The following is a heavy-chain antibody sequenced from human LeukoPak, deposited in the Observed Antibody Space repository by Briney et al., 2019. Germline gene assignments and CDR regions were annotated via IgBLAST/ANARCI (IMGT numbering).Heavy chain of an antibody. Sequence: GASVKVSCKASGYTFTSYDINWVRQATGQGLEWMGWMNPNSGNTGYAQKFQGRVTMTRNTSISTAYMELRSLRSDDTAVYYCARDSGSYYTARGDYWGQGTLVTVSS. CDR3: ARDSGSYYTARGDY. V-gene: IGHV1-8*01. J-gene: IGHJ4*02. CDR2: MNPNSGNT. D-gene: IGHD1-26*01. CDR1: GYTFTSYD.